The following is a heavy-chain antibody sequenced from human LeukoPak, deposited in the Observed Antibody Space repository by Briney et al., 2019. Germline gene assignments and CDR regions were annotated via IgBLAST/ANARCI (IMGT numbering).Heavy chain of an antibody. D-gene: IGHD6-13*01. CDR2: IDHTGST. V-gene: IGHV4-59*12. J-gene: IGHJ4*02. CDR3: ARGRYVTTRGGAAAGFLDY. CDR1: GDSISIYY. Sequence: SETLSLTCSVSGDSISIYYWSWIRQPPGKGLEWIGYIDHTGSTNYNPSLKSRVTISVDTSQNQFSLRLSSVTAADTAVYYCARGRYVTTRGGAAAGFLDYWGQGTLVTVST.